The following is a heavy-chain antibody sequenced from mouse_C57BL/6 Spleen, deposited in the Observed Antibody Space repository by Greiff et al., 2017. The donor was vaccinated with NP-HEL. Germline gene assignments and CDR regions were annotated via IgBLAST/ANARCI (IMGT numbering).Heavy chain of an antibody. J-gene: IGHJ2*01. CDR1: GYTFTSYT. Sequence: QVQLQQSGAELARPGASVKMSCKASGYTFTSYTMHWVKQRPGQGLEWIGYINPSSGYTKYNQKFKDKATLTADKSSSTAYMQLSSLTSEDSAVYDCARSDYDWYYFDYWGQGTTLTVSS. D-gene: IGHD2-4*01. CDR2: INPSSGYT. V-gene: IGHV1-4*01. CDR3: ARSDYDWYYFDY.